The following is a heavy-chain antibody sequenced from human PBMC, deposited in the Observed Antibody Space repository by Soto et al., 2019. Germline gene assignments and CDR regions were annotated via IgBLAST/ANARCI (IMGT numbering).Heavy chain of an antibody. V-gene: IGHV1-69*19. D-gene: IGHD2-15*01. CDR2: IIPMFGTA. J-gene: IGHJ5*02. Sequence: QVQLVQSGAEVKKPGSSVNVSCNASGGTFSRDAISWVRQAPGQGLEWMGGIIPMFGTAKYVQKFQGRLTITADESTTTAYMELRSLRSDDTAVYYCARGVVVVAASQLGWFDPWGQGTLVTVSS. CDR1: GGTFSRDA. CDR3: ARGVVVVAASQLGWFDP.